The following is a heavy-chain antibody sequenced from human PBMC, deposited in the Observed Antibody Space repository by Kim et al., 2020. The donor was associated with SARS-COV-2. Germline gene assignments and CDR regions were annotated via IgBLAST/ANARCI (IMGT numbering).Heavy chain of an antibody. CDR1: GFTFGDNA. CDR2: LRSKTYGENT. D-gene: IGHD4-4*01. V-gene: IGHV3-49*03. Sequence: GGSLRLSCTASGFTFGDNAVTWFRQAPGKGLEWVGFLRSKTYGENTEYAASVTGRFTISRDDSNGIANLQMNSLQTEDTGVHYCARVLKLGCNYYPFGDSWGQGTLGTVSA. CDR3: ARVLKLGCNYYPFGDS. J-gene: IGHJ4*02.